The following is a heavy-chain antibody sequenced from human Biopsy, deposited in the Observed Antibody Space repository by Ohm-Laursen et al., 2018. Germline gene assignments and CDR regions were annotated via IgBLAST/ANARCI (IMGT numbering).Heavy chain of an antibody. CDR2: IYYDGIT. V-gene: IGHV4-38-2*01. Sequence: SETLSLTWAVSGYSVTNDYYWGWIRQPPGKGREWIGNIYYDGITYYNPSLKSRVAMSVDTSKNQFSLRLTSVTAADTVVYYCARVAGGYAYYYGMDVWGQGTTVIVSS. CDR1: GYSVTNDYY. J-gene: IGHJ6*02. D-gene: IGHD5-12*01. CDR3: ARVAGGYAYYYGMDV.